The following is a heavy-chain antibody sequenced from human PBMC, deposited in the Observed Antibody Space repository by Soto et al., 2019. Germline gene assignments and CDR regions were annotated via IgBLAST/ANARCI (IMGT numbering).Heavy chain of an antibody. V-gene: IGHV3-74*01. CDR3: ARDSQGPQHYFDY. CDR2: INTDGSGT. J-gene: IGHJ4*02. CDR1: GLTFSSDW. Sequence: PGGSLRLSCAASGLTFSSDWIHWVRQAPGKGLVWVSRINTDGSGTTYADSVKGRFTISRDNAKNMVYLQMNSLRAEDTAVYYCARDSQGPQHYFDYSGLGNMVTVPS.